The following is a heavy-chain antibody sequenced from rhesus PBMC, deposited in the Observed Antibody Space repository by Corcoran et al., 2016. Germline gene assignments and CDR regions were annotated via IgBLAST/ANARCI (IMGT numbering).Heavy chain of an antibody. CDR2: IGGSSGST. CDR1: GYSISSGYG. CDR3: ARSWGYHFDY. V-gene: IGHV4-127*01. J-gene: IGHJ4*01. Sequence: QVQLQESGPGLVKPSETLSLTCAVSGYSISSGYGWSWIRQPPGKGLEWIGYIGGSSGSTNYNPSLKSRGTISKDTSKNQFSLKLSSVTAADTAVYYCARSWGYHFDYWGQGVLVTVSS. D-gene: IGHD5-42*01.